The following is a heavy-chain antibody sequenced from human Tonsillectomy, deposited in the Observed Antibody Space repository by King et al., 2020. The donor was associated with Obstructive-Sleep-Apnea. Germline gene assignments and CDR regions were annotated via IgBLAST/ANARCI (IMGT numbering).Heavy chain of an antibody. CDR1: GFTFSNYG. CDR2: IRYDGSNK. J-gene: IGHJ5*02. CDR3: AKDALPQEDNWFDP. Sequence: VQLVESGGGVVQPGGSLRLSCAASGFTFSNYGMHWVRQAPGKGLEWVAFIRYDGSNKYYGDSVKGRFTISRDNSKNPLYLQMNSLRAEDTAVYYCAKDALPQEDNWFDPWGQGTLVTVSS. V-gene: IGHV3-30*02.